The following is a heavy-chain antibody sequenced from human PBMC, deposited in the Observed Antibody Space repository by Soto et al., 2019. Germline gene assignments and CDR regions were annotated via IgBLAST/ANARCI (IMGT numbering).Heavy chain of an antibody. Sequence: GESLKISCKGSGYSFAGYWITWVRQKPGKGLEWMGRIDPSDSQTYYSPSFRGHVTISVTKSITTVFLQWSSLRASDTAMYYCARQIYDSDTGPHLLYYFDSWGPGTPVTVSS. CDR1: GYSFAGYW. CDR2: IDPSDSQT. CDR3: ARQIYDSDTGPHLLYYFDS. J-gene: IGHJ4*02. V-gene: IGHV5-10-1*01. D-gene: IGHD3-22*01.